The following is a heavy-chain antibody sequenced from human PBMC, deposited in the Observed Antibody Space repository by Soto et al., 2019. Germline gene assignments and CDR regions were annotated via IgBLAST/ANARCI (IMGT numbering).Heavy chain of an antibody. V-gene: IGHV3-53*01. D-gene: IGHD3-9*01. CDR2: IYSGGST. Sequence: GGSLRLSCAASGFTVSSNYMSWVRQSPGKGLEWVSVIYSGGSTYYADSVKGRFTISRDNSKNTLYLQMNSLRAEDTAVYYCARMISNSRYDILTGYFVPGYYYGMDVWGQGTTVTVSS. J-gene: IGHJ6*02. CDR1: GFTVSSNY. CDR3: ARMISNSRYDILTGYFVPGYYYGMDV.